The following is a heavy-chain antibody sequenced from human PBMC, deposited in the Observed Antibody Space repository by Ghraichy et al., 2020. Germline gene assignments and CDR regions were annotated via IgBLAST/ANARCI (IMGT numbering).Heavy chain of an antibody. D-gene: IGHD6-13*01. CDR3: ARAPAAGTHYYYYYYMDV. J-gene: IGHJ6*03. V-gene: IGHV4-59*01. CDR2: IYYSGST. CDR1: GGSISSYY. Sequence: SETLSLTCTVSGGSISSYYWSWIRQPPGKGLEWIGYIYYSGSTNYNPSLKSRVTISVDTSKNQFSLKLSSVTAADTAVYYCARAPAAGTHYYYYYYMDVWGKGTTVTVSS.